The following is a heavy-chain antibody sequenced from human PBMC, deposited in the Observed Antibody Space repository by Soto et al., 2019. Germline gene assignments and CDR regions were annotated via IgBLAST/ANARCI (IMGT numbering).Heavy chain of an antibody. Sequence: CGSLRLSCEASGFTFRSYGMSWVRQGPRKGLEWVSAISGRGDDTYYSDSVRGRFTISRDNSKSTLYLLMNSLRAEDSAEYFCARILYSSTWFSYKPFDYWGQGSLVNVSA. V-gene: IGHV3-23*01. D-gene: IGHD6-13*01. J-gene: IGHJ4*02. CDR2: ISGRGDDT. CDR1: GFTFRSYG. CDR3: ARILYSSTWFSYKPFDY.